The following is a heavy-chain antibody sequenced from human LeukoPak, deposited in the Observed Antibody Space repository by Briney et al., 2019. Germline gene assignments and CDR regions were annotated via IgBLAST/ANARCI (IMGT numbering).Heavy chain of an antibody. D-gene: IGHD3-9*01. CDR3: AHTVLRYFDWFRVDY. V-gene: IGHV3-23*01. CDR1: GFTFRIYA. J-gene: IGHJ4*02. Sequence: LPGGSLRLSCVASGFTFRIYAMSWVRQAPGKGLEWVSDISDSGGTTYYADSVKGRFTISRDNSKNTLYLQMNSLRAEDTAVYYCAHTVLRYFDWFRVDYWGQGTLVTVSS. CDR2: ISDSGGTT.